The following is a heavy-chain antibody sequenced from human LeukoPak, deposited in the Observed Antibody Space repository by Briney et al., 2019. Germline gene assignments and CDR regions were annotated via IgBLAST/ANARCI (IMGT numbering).Heavy chain of an antibody. CDR3: AREASIYYNMDV. D-gene: IGHD2/OR15-2a*01. J-gene: IGHJ6*03. CDR1: GFTFSSHW. CDR2: INRDESRT. V-gene: IGHV3-74*01. Sequence: PGGSLRFSCAASGFTFSSHWMHWVRQAPGKGLVWASRINRDESRTSYADSVKGRFTISRDNAKNTLYLQVNSLRAEDTAVYYCAREASIYYNMDVWGKGTTVTVSS.